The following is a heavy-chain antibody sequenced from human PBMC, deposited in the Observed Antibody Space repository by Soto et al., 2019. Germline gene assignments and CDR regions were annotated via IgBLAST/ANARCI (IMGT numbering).Heavy chain of an antibody. CDR3: AREKSSGYYYDY. D-gene: IGHD3-22*01. V-gene: IGHV1-8*01. Sequence: QVQLVQSGAEVKKPGASVKVSCKASGYTFTSYDINWVRQATGQGLEWMGWMNPNSGNTAYAQKFQGSVTMTRSTSQNKAYMALSILRSQAKTVYYCAREKSSGYYYDYWGPGTLVTVSS. J-gene: IGHJ4*02. CDR2: MNPNSGNT. CDR1: GYTFTSYD.